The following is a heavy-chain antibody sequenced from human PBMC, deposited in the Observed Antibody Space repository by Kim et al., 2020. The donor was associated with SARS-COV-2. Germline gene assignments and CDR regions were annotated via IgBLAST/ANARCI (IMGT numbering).Heavy chain of an antibody. V-gene: IGHV1-3*01. CDR3: ANIGVDYGDSYFAY. Sequence: ASVKVSCKASGYTFTSYAMHWVRQAPGQRLEWMGWINAGNGNTKYSQKFQGRVTITRDTSASTAYMELSSLSSDDTAVYYCANIGVDYGDSYFAYWGQGTLVTVSS. J-gene: IGHJ4*02. CDR2: INAGNGNT. D-gene: IGHD4-17*01. CDR1: GYTFTSYA.